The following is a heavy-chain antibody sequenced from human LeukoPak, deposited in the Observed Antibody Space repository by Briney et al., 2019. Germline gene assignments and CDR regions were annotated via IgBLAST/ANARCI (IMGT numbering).Heavy chain of an antibody. D-gene: IGHD3-10*01. CDR1: GFTFSNYL. J-gene: IGHJ4*02. CDR2: ISSTGGTI. CDR3: AKDRGWFGGSLANFDY. V-gene: IGHV3-48*01. Sequence: GGSLRLSCVGSGFTFSNYLMNWVRQAPGKGLEWVSFISSTGGTIYYADAVKGRFTVSRDNAKNTLFVQMNILRAEDTAVYYCAKDRGWFGGSLANFDYWGQGTLVTVSS.